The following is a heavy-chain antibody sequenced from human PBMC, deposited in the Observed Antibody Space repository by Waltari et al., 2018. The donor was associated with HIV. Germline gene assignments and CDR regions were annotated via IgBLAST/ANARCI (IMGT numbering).Heavy chain of an antibody. CDR1: GFALRSFS. J-gene: IGHJ6*02. Sequence: EMQLVESGGGLVKPGGSLRLSCAASGFALRSFSMNWVRRPPGKWREGVSSISTDSKYKYYGEAVKGRFTISRDNAKKSLYLQMNSLRAEDTAVYFCARSSVPVGPLYGMDVWGQGTTVTVAS. V-gene: IGHV3-21*02. D-gene: IGHD6-19*01. CDR3: ARSSVPVGPLYGMDV. CDR2: ISTDSKYK.